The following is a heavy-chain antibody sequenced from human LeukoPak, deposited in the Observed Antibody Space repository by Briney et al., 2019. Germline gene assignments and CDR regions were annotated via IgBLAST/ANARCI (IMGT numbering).Heavy chain of an antibody. V-gene: IGHV3-48*01. CDR3: ARCDPLSGYDYCYYGMDV. J-gene: IGHJ6*02. Sequence: GGSLRLSCAASGFTFSSYSMNLVRQAPGKGLEWVSYISSSSSTIYYADSVKGRFTISRDNAKNSLYLQMNSLGAEDTAVYYCARCDPLSGYDYCYYGMDVWGQGTTVTVSS. CDR2: ISSSSSTI. CDR1: GFTFSSYS. D-gene: IGHD5-12*01.